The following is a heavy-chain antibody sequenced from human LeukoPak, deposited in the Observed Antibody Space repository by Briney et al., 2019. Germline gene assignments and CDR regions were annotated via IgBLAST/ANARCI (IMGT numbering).Heavy chain of an antibody. CDR2: ISSGGNTE. CDR1: GFSLTNYE. V-gene: IGHV3-48*03. Sequence: PGGSLRLSCTASGFSLTNYEMNWVRQTPGKGLERVSHISSGGNTEYYADSVRGRFTMARDNAKNSLFLQMNSLRAEDTAIYYCARDTVNGPFVISLDYWGQGALVTVSS. J-gene: IGHJ4*02. D-gene: IGHD2-8*01. CDR3: ARDTVNGPFVISLDY.